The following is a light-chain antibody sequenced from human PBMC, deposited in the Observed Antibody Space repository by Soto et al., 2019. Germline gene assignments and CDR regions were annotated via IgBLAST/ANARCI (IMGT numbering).Light chain of an antibody. J-gene: IGKJ4*01. CDR1: QGISNY. CDR2: AAS. Sequence: DIQMTQSPSSLSASVGDRVTINCRASQGISNYLAWYQQKPGKVPKLLIYAASTLQSGVPSRFSGSGSGTDFTLTISSLQPEDVATYYCQKYNSAPRGFGGGTKVEIK. CDR3: QKYNSAPRG. V-gene: IGKV1-27*01.